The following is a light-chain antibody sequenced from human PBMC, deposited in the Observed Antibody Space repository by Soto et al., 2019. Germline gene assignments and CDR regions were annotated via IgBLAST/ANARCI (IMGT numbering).Light chain of an antibody. V-gene: IGKV3-20*01. CDR1: QSVDSSY. J-gene: IGKJ2*01. Sequence: EIVLTQSPGTLSLSPGERATLSCRASQSVDSSYLAWYQQKPGQAPRLLIFGASSRATGIPDRFSGSGSGTDFTLTISRLEPEDFAVYYCQQYGSSPRTFGQGTKLEIK. CDR2: GAS. CDR3: QQYGSSPRT.